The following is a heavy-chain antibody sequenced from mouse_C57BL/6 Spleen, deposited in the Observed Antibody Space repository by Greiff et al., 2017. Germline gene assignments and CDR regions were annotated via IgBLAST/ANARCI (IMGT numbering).Heavy chain of an antibody. D-gene: IGHD2-4*01. CDR1: GYSITSGYY. CDR3: ARDHDYDVDWYFDV. Sequence: EESGPGLVKPSQSLSLTCSVTGYSITSGYYWNWIRQFPGNKLEWMGYISYDGSNNYNPSLKNRISITRDTSKNQFFLKLNSVTTEDTATYYCARDHDYDVDWYFDVWGTGTTVTVSS. CDR2: ISYDGSN. V-gene: IGHV3-6*01. J-gene: IGHJ1*03.